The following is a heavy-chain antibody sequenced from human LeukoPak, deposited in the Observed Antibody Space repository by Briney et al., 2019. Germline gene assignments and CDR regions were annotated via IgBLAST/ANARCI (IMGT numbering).Heavy chain of an antibody. V-gene: IGHV4-34*01. CDR2: INHSGST. J-gene: IGHJ4*02. CDR1: GGSFSGYY. D-gene: IGHD2-15*01. CDR3: ARSPALLDFDY. Sequence: PSETLSLTCAVYGGSFSGYYWSWIRQPPGKGLEWIGEINHSGSTNYNPSLKSRVTISVDTSKNQFSLKLSSVTAADTAGYYCARSPALLDFDYWGQGTLVTVSS.